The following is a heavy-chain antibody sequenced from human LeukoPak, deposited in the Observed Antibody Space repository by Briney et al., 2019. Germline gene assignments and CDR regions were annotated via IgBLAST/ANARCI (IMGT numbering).Heavy chain of an antibody. CDR2: IHHSGGA. V-gene: IGHV4-59*01. CDR3: ARAGAPYGSGNYYNSDV. CDR1: GDSIDSYY. Sequence: PSETLSLTCTVSGDSIDSYYWSWIRQPPGKGLEWIGYIHHSGGANYNPSLKSRVTISVDTSKNQFSLKLSSVTAADTAVYYCARAGAPYGSGNYYNSDVWGQGTTVTVSS. J-gene: IGHJ6*02. D-gene: IGHD3-10*01.